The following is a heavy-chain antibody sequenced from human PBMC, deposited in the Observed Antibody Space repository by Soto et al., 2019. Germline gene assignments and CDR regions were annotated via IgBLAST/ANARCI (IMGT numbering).Heavy chain of an antibody. V-gene: IGHV3-53*01. J-gene: IGHJ4*02. D-gene: IGHD6-13*01. CDR2: IYSGGST. CDR1: GFTVSTNY. CDR3: ARASIAAAGYYFDY. Sequence: EVQLVESGGGLIQPGGSLRLSCAASGFTVSTNYMSWVRQAPGKGLEWVSVIYSGGSTYYADSVKGRFTISRDNSKNTLYLQMNSLRDEDTAVYYCARASIAAAGYYFDYLGQGTLVTASS.